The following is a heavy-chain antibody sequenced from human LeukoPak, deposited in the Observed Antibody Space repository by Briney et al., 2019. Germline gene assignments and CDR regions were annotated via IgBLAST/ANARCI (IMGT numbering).Heavy chain of an antibody. V-gene: IGHV3-7*01. Sequence: GSLRLSCAASGFTLSSYWMSLVRQAPREGVEGVANIKQDGSEKYYVDSVKGRFTISRDNAKNSLYLQMNSLRAEDTAVYYCAREPYGDYDANWFDPWGQGTLVTVSS. D-gene: IGHD4-17*01. CDR2: IKQDGSEK. J-gene: IGHJ5*02. CDR1: GFTLSSYW. CDR3: AREPYGDYDANWFDP.